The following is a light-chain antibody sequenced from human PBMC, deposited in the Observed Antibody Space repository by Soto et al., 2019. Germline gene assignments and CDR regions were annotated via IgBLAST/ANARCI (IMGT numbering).Light chain of an antibody. CDR1: QSISSW. V-gene: IGKV1-5*01. J-gene: IGKJ4*01. Sequence: DIQMTQSPSTLSASVGDRVTITCRASQSISSWLAWYQQKPGKAPKLLIYDASSLESGVPSRFSGSGSGTEFTLTISSLQPDDFATYYCQQTFSVPPTFGGGTKVELK. CDR3: QQTFSVPPT. CDR2: DAS.